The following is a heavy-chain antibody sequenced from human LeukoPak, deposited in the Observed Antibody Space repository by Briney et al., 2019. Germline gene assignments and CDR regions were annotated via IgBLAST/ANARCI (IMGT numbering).Heavy chain of an antibody. CDR3: ARDCGTRTCNWFDR. D-gene: IGHD2-21*01. CDR2: IIPIFGTA. J-gene: IGHJ5*02. CDR1: GGTFSSCA. V-gene: IGHV1-69*13. Sequence: ASVKVSCKASGGTFSSCAISWVRQAPGQGLEWMGGIIPIFGTANYAQKFQGRVTITADESTSTAYMELSSLRSEDTAVYYCARDCGTRTCNWFDRWGQGTLVTVSS.